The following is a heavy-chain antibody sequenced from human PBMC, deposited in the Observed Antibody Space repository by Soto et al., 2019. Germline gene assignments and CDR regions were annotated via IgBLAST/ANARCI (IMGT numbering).Heavy chain of an antibody. CDR3: AVVPAAISHPFDY. CDR1: GFTFSSYE. CDR2: ISSSGSTI. V-gene: IGHV3-48*03. J-gene: IGHJ4*02. D-gene: IGHD2-2*01. Sequence: PGGSLRLSCAASGFTFSSYEMNWVRQAPGKGLEWVSYISSSGSTIYYADSVKGRFTISRDNAKNSLYLQMNSLRAEDTAVYYCAVVPAAISHPFDYWGQGTLVTVSS.